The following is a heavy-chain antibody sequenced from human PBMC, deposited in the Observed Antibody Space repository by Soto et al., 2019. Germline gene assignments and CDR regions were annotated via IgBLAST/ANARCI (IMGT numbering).Heavy chain of an antibody. J-gene: IGHJ6*03. CDR3: AKSSGYDDYYYYYVDV. D-gene: IGHD5-12*01. CDR1: GFTFSSYA. Sequence: GGSLRLSCAASGFTFSSYAMSWVRQAPGKGLEWVSAISASGGSTYYADSVKGRFTISRDNSKNTMYLQMNILRAEDTAVYYCAKSSGYDDYYYYYVDVWGKGTMVTVSS. V-gene: IGHV3-23*01. CDR2: ISASGGST.